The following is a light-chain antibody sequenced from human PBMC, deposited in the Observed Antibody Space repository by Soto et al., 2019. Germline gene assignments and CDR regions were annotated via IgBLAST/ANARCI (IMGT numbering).Light chain of an antibody. CDR1: SSDVGGYNY. CDR3: SSYTSGSTYV. J-gene: IGLJ1*01. CDR2: EVS. V-gene: IGLV2-14*01. Sequence: QSVLTQPASVSGSPGQSITISCTGTSSDVGGYNYVSWYQQHPGKAPKLIIYEVSNRPSEISNRFSGSKSGSTASLTISGLQAEDEADYYCSSYTSGSTYVFGTGTKVTVL.